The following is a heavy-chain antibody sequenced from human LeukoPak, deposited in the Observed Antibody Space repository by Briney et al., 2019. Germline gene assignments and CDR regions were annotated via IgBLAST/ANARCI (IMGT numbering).Heavy chain of an antibody. CDR1: GYTFTDYY. V-gene: IGHV1-2*02. D-gene: IGHD2-15*01. CDR3: AREEDKGGYNWFDP. Sequence: ASVKVSCKASGYTFTDYYMHWVRQAPGQGLEWMGWINPNSGGTNYAQKFQGRVTMTRDTSISTAYMELSRLRSDDTAVYYCAREEDKGGYNWFDPWGQGTLVTVSS. J-gene: IGHJ5*02. CDR2: INPNSGGT.